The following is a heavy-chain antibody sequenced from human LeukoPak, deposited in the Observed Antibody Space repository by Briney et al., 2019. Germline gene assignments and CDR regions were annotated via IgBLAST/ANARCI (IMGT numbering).Heavy chain of an antibody. CDR2: ISYSGGT. Sequence: SETLSLTCTVSGGSISSGGYYWSWIRQHPGKGLEWIGYISYSGGTYYNPSLNSRVTISVGTSKSQFSLKLSSVTAADTAVYYCARVRGYSYGELDYWAREPWSPSPQ. V-gene: IGHV4-31*03. J-gene: IGHJ4*02. CDR1: GGSISSGGYY. CDR3: ARVRGYSYGELDY. D-gene: IGHD5-18*01.